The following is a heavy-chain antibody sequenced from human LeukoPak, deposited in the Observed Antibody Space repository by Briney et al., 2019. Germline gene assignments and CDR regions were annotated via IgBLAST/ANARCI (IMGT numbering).Heavy chain of an antibody. CDR1: GGSISSSSYY. D-gene: IGHD5-12*01. Sequence: PSETLSLTCTVSGGSISSSSYYWGWIRQPPGKGLEWIGSIYYSGSTYYNPSLKSRVTISVDTSKNQFSLKLSSVTAADTAVYYCARWTTYDDAFDIWGQGTMVTVSS. CDR3: ARWTTYDDAFDI. V-gene: IGHV4-39*01. J-gene: IGHJ3*02. CDR2: IYYSGST.